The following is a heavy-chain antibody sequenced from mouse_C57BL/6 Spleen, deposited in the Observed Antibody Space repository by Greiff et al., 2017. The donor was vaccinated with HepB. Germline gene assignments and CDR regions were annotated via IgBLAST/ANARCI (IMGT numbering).Heavy chain of an antibody. D-gene: IGHD1-1*01. CDR2: INTNNGGT. CDR3: ARRDYYYGSSPLWVSDY. CDR1: GYTFTDYY. Sequence: VQLQQSGPELVKPGASVKISCKASGYTFTDYYMNWVKQSHGKSLEWIGDINTNNGGTSYNQKFKGKATLTVDKSSSTAYMELRSLTSGDSAVYYCARRDYYYGSSPLWVSDYWGQGTTLTVSS. J-gene: IGHJ2*01. V-gene: IGHV1-26*01.